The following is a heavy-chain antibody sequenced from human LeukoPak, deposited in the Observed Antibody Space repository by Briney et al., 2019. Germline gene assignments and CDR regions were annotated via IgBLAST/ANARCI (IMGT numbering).Heavy chain of an antibody. J-gene: IGHJ5*02. CDR3: ARHPTVAGTWFDP. CDR1: GYSFTSYW. Sequence: GESLKISCKGSGYSFTSYWIGWVRQMPGKGLEWMGVIYPGDSDTRYSPSFQGQVTISADKSISTAYLQWSSLKASDTAMYYCARHPTVAGTWFDPWGQGTLVTVSS. CDR2: IYPGDSDT. V-gene: IGHV5-51*01. D-gene: IGHD4-11*01.